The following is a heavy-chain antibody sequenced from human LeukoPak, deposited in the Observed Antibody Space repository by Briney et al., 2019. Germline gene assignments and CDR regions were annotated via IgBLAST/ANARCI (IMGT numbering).Heavy chain of an antibody. Sequence: PGGSLRLSCAASGFTFSSYTMNWVRQAPGKGLEWVSSISSSSSYMYYADSVKGRFTISRDNSKNTLSLQMNSLRVEDTAIYYCAKDIQLSTWGLGTMVTVSS. CDR2: ISSSSSYM. J-gene: IGHJ3*01. V-gene: IGHV3-21*04. CDR1: GFTFSSYT. D-gene: IGHD5-24*01. CDR3: AKDIQLST.